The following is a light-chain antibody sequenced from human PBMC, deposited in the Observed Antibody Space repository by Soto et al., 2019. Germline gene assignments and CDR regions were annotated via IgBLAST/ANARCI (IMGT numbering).Light chain of an antibody. CDR1: QSVSNY. J-gene: IGKJ1*01. CDR2: DAS. CDR3: QQRSYWPRT. V-gene: IGKV3-11*01. Sequence: IVLTQSPATLSLSPGGRATLSCRASQSVSNYLAWYQQKPGQAPRLLIYDASNRATGIPARFSGSGSGTGFTLTISSLEPEDFAVYYCQQRSYWPRTFGQGTRWIS.